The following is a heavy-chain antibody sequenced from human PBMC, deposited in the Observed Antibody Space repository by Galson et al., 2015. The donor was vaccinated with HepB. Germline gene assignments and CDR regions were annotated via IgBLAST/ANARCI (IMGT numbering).Heavy chain of an antibody. CDR2: IRTKASNYAT. CDR3: IRMADLSGYSSS. J-gene: IGHJ4*02. CDR1: GFTFSGSA. Sequence: SLRLSCAASGFTFSGSAIHWVRQTSGKGLEWVDRIRTKASNYATAYAASLQGRFTISRDDSKNTAYLHMRSLKTEDTAVYYCIRMADLSGYSSSWGQGTLVTVSS. D-gene: IGHD6-13*01. V-gene: IGHV3-73*01.